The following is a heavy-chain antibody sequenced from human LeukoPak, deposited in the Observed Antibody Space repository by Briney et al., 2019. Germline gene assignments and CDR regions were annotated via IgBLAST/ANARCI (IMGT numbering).Heavy chain of an antibody. J-gene: IGHJ4*02. V-gene: IGHV1-18*01. CDR3: ARVRVNYVWGNYPVDY. D-gene: IGHD3-16*02. CDR1: GYTFTSYG. CDR2: ISGNNGNT. Sequence: ASVKVSCKASGYTFTSYGISRVRQAPGQGLEWMGWISGNNGNTNYAQKLQGRVTMTTDTSTSTAYVELRSLRSDDTALYYCARVRVNYVWGNYPVDYWGQGTLVTVSS.